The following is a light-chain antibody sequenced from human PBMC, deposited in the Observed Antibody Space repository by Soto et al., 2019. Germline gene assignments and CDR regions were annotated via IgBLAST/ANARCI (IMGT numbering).Light chain of an antibody. V-gene: IGKV1-5*01. Sequence: QRTPAATILRAPLGDADTITCLASQSINIWLAWYQQRPGQAPKLLIYAASNLYTGVPSRFSGSRSGTEFTLTISSLQPEDFASYYCLHDFNCSWTFGQGTKVDIK. CDR2: AAS. CDR1: QSINIW. CDR3: LHDFNCSWT. J-gene: IGKJ1*01.